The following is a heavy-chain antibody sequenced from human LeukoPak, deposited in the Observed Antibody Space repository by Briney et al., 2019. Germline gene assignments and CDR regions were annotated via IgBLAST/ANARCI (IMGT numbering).Heavy chain of an antibody. CDR1: GFTFSNYW. V-gene: IGHV3-7*05. CDR2: IKQDGSEK. J-gene: IGHJ4*02. D-gene: IGHD3-3*01. Sequence: GGSLRLSCAASGFTFSNYWMSWVRQAPGKGLEWVANIKQDGSEKYYVGSAKGRFTISRDNAKNSLYLQMNSLRTEDTAVYYCTKSGVDWGQGTLVTVSS. CDR3: TKSGVD.